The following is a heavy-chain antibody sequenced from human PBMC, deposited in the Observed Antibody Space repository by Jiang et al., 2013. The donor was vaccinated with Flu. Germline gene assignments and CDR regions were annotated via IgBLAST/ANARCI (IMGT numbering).Heavy chain of an antibody. V-gene: IGHV5-51*01. Sequence: GAEVKKPGESLKISCKGSGYSVTSYWIGWVRQMPGKGLEWMGMIYPGDSDTRYSPSFQGQVTISADKSISTAYLQWSRLKASDTAMYYCARLQGAVVVSTTGEITGYFDLWGRGTLVTVSS. CDR2: IYPGDSDT. D-gene: IGHD2-15*01. J-gene: IGHJ2*01. CDR1: GYSVTSYW. CDR3: ARLQGAVVVSTTGEITGYFDL.